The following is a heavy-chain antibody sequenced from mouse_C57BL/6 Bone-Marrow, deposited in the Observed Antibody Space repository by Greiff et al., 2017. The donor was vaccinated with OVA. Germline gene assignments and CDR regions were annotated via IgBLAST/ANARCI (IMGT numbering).Heavy chain of an antibody. V-gene: IGHV1-61*01. CDR1: GYTFTSYW. Sequence: VQLQQPGAELVRPGSSVKLSCKASGYTFTSYWMDWVKQRPGQGLEWIGNIYPSDSETHYNQKFKDKATLTVDKSSSTAYMQLSSLTSEDSAVYYCARGSSLSWFAYWGQGTLVTVSA. CDR2: IYPSDSET. J-gene: IGHJ3*01. D-gene: IGHD1-1*01. CDR3: ARGSSLSWFAY.